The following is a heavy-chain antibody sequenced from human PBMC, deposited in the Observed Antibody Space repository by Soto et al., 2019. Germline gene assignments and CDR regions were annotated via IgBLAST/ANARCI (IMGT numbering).Heavy chain of an antibody. D-gene: IGHD3-3*01. CDR2: INHSGST. CDR3: AGARRRRIGVVIMVYYGMDV. V-gene: IGHV4-34*01. J-gene: IGHJ6*02. CDR1: GGSFSGYY. Sequence: KTSETLSLTCAVYGGSFSGYYWSWIRQPPGKGLEWIGEINHSGSTNYNPSLKSRVTISVDTSKNQFSLKLSSVTAADTAVYYCAGARRRRIGVVIMVYYGMDVWGQGTTVTVSS.